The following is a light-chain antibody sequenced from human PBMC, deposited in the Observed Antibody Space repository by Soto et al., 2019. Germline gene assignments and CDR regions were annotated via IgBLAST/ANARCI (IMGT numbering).Light chain of an antibody. CDR1: QSVSSY. CDR2: DAS. CDR3: QQRSNWPRT. J-gene: IGKJ2*01. V-gene: IGKV3-11*01. Sequence: ESVLTQSAATLSLSPGERETHSCRASQSVSSYLAWYQQKPGQAPRLLIYDASNRATGIPARFSGSGSGTDFTLTIISLEPEDFAVYYCQQRSNWPRTFGQRTKVDIK.